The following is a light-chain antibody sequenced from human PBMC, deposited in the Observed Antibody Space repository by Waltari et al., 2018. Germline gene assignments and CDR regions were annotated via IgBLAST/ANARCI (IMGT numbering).Light chain of an antibody. V-gene: IGLV5-45*01. CDR2: YRSDSTH. J-gene: IGLJ2*01. Sequence: QAVLTQLASLPAPPGSHFSLTCTPPRGTSVVTYKIPWFHHSPGSPPQFHVKYRSDSTHERGSGGPSRFSGSRDTSSNAGILLISGRQSEDEADYYCMILHNNAVVFGGGNRLTVL. CDR3: MILHNNAVV. CDR1: RGTSVVTYK.